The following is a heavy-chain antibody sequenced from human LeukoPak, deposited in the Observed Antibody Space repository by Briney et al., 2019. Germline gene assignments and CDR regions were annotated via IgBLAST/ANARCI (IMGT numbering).Heavy chain of an antibody. D-gene: IGHD6-13*01. CDR1: GFTFSTYW. CDR3: ARVGPGAAGYFDY. CDR2: ISSSSSTI. J-gene: IGHJ4*02. Sequence: PGGSLRLSCAASGFTFSTYWMNWIRQAPGKGLEWVSYISSSSSTIYYADSVKGRFTISRDNAKNSLYLQMNSLRDEDTAVYYCARVGPGAAGYFDYWGQGTLVTVSS. V-gene: IGHV3-48*02.